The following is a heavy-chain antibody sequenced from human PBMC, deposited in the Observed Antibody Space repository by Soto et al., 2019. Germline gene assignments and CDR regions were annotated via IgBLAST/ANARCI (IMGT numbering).Heavy chain of an antibody. J-gene: IGHJ6*02. V-gene: IGHV1-69*13. Sequence: SVKVSCKASGGTFSSYAISWVRQAPGQGLEWMGGIISIFGTANYAQKFQGRVTITADESTSTAYMELSSLRSEDTAVYYCASYSSGDTGGPYYYYGMEVWGQGTTVTV. CDR3: ASYSSGDTGGPYYYYGMEV. D-gene: IGHD3-22*01. CDR1: GGTFSSYA. CDR2: IISIFGTA.